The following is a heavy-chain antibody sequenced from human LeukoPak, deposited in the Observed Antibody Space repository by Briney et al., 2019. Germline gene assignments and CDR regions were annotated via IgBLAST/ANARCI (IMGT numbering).Heavy chain of an antibody. D-gene: IGHD6-13*01. CDR1: GFTFSSYA. CDR2: ISGGGATS. CDR3: AKDGSSGIAATADAFDI. Sequence: GGSLRLSCAASGFTFSSYAMSWVRQAPGKGLEWVSAISGGGATSYYADSVEGRFTISRDNSKNTLYLQMNSLRAEDTAIYYCAKDGSSGIAATADAFDIWGQGTMVTVSS. V-gene: IGHV3-23*01. J-gene: IGHJ3*02.